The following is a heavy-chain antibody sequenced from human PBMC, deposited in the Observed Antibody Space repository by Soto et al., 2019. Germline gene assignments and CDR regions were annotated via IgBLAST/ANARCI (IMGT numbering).Heavy chain of an antibody. V-gene: IGHV4-61*01. J-gene: IGHJ6*02. D-gene: IGHD6-13*01. CDR3: ASSGYSSSWLRNYYGMDV. CDR2: IYYRGST. CDR1: GGSVSSGSYY. Sequence: SETLSLTCTVSGGSVSSGSYYWSWIRQPPGKGLEWIGYIYYRGSTNYNPTLKSRVTISVDTSKNQFSLRLSSVTAADTAVYYGASSGYSSSWLRNYYGMDVWGQGPTVTVSS.